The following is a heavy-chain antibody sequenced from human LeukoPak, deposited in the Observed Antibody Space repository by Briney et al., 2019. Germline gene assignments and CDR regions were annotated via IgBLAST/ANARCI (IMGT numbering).Heavy chain of an antibody. Sequence: GSLRLSCAASGFAFSNYWMTWVRQAPGKGLEWVANIKQDGSDKYYVDSVRGRFAISRDNAKSSLFLQMNSLRAEDTAVYYCARDSGWFRFDYWGQGTLVTVSS. J-gene: IGHJ4*02. CDR2: IKQDGSDK. D-gene: IGHD6-13*01. V-gene: IGHV3-7*03. CDR1: GFAFSNYW. CDR3: ARDSGWFRFDY.